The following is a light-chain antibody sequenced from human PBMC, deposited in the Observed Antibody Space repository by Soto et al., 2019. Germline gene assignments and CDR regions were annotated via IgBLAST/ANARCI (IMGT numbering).Light chain of an antibody. CDR1: QSISSY. CDR3: QQSYSTPPIT. Sequence: DIQMTQSPSSVSASVGERFIITCLASQSISSYLNWYQQKPGKAPKLLIYAATSLQSGVPSRFSGSGSGTDFTLTISSLQPEDFATYYCQQSYSTPPITFGQGTRLEIK. V-gene: IGKV1-39*01. CDR2: AAT. J-gene: IGKJ5*01.